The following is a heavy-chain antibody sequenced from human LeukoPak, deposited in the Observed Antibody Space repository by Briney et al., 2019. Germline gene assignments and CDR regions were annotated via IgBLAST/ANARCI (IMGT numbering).Heavy chain of an antibody. CDR3: ARQTRGDYSVTSAYLGPFDI. CDR2: IYPGDSDT. CDR1: GYNFPSYW. J-gene: IGHJ4*02. Sequence: GESLKISCKAFGYNFPSYWITWVRQMPGKGLEWMGIIYPGDSDTVYSPAFQGQVTISADKSPSTASLQWSSLRASDTAMYYCARQTRGDYSVTSAYLGPFDIWGQGTLVSVSS. D-gene: IGHD3-10*02. V-gene: IGHV5-51*01.